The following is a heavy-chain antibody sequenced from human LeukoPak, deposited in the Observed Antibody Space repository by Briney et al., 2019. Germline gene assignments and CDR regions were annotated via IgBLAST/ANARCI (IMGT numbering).Heavy chain of an antibody. CDR3: GGAAPFGSGSYRGMEV. V-gene: IGHV4-59*01. CDR2: IYYSGST. D-gene: IGHD3-10*01. J-gene: IGHJ6*04. Sequence: PSETLSLTCTVSGGSISSYYWSWIRQPPGKGLEWIGYIYYSGSTNYNPSLKSRVTISVDTSKNQFSLKLSSVTAADTAVYYCGGAAPFGSGSYRGMEVWGKGTTVTFS. CDR1: GGSISSYY.